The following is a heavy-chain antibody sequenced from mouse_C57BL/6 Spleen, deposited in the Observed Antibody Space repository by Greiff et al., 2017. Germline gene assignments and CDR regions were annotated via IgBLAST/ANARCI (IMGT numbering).Heavy chain of an antibody. Sequence: QVQLQQSGPELVKPGASVKISCKASGYAFSSSWMNWVKQRPGKGLEWIGRIYPGDGDTNYNGKFKGKATLTADKSSSTAYMQLSSLTSEDSAVYFCARERVYYYGSSYVGMDYWGQGTSVTVSS. D-gene: IGHD1-1*01. J-gene: IGHJ4*01. V-gene: IGHV1-82*01. CDR2: IYPGDGDT. CDR3: ARERVYYYGSSYVGMDY. CDR1: GYAFSSSW.